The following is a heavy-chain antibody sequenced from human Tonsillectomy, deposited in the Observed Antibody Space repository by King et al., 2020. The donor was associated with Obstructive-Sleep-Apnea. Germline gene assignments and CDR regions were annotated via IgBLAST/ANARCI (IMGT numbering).Heavy chain of an antibody. CDR2: ISYDGIDK. CDR1: GFIFSNYD. CDR3: ASLMSTTQSS. J-gene: IGHJ5*02. Sequence: VQLVESGGGVVQPGRSLRLSCAASGFIFSNYDINWVRQAPGKGLEWVALISYDGIDKYYADSVKGRFTISRDNSKSTLYLQMNSLGTADTAVYYCASLMSTTQSSWGQGTLVTVSS. D-gene: IGHD1-1*01. V-gene: IGHV3-30*03.